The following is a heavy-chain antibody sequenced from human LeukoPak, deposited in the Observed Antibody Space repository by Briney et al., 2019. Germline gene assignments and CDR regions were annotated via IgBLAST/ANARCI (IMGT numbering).Heavy chain of an antibody. V-gene: IGHV1-2*02. Sequence: ASVKVSCKASGYTFTGFYMHWVRQAPGQGLEWMGWINPNSGDTNYAQKFQDRVTMTRDTSISIAYMELSRLRSDDTAVYYCARVGRYYDSTGSLDYWGQGTLVTVSS. J-gene: IGHJ4*02. CDR3: ARVGRYYDSTGSLDY. D-gene: IGHD3-22*01. CDR1: GYTFTGFY. CDR2: INPNSGDT.